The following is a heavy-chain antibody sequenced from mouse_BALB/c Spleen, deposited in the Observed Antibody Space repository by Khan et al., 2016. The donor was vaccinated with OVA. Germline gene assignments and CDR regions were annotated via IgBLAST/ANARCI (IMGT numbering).Heavy chain of an antibody. CDR1: GYTFTSYW. CDR3: ARIKKIVATYFDY. D-gene: IGHD1-1*01. Sequence: QVQLQQPGAELVTAGASVKMSCKASGYTFTSYWMHWVKQRLGQGLEWFAETNPTNGRTYYNEKFKRKATLTVDKSSSTAYMLLSGPTFEDSAVYYCARIKKIVATYFDYWGQGTTLTVSS. V-gene: IGHV1S81*02. CDR2: TNPTNGRT. J-gene: IGHJ2*01.